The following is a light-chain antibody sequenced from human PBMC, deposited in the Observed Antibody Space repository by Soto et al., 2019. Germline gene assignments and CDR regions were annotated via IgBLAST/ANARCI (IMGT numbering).Light chain of an antibody. CDR3: QVWDNSRDYPRRV. J-gene: IGLJ3*02. CDR1: NLGSKS. Sequence: SYELTQPPSVSVAPGETARITCGGHNLGSKSVHWYQHKPGQAPMLVISYDTDRPSGIPERFSGSNSGNTATLTITRVEVGDEADYYCQVWDNSRDYPRRVFGGGTKLTVL. CDR2: YDT. V-gene: IGLV3-21*04.